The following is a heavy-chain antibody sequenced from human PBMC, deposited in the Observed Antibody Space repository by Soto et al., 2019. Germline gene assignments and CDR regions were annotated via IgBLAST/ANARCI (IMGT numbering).Heavy chain of an antibody. Sequence: GGSLRLSCVASGFTFGSCGMNWVRQAPGKGLEWVAGVCSHGANKYYADSVRGRFIISRDNSRNTLSLDMNSLRGEDAAVYYCATAAAITSCNFDYWGQGTAVTVSS. CDR3: ATAAAITSCNFDY. CDR1: GFTFGSCG. J-gene: IGHJ4*01. D-gene: IGHD6-25*01. V-gene: IGHV3-33*08. CDR2: VCSHGANK.